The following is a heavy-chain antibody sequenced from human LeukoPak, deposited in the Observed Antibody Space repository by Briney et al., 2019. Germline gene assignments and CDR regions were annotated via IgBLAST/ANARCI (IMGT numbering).Heavy chain of an antibody. CDR1: GYTLTELS. V-gene: IGHV1-24*01. Sequence: GSSVKVSCKVSGYTLTELSMHWVRQAPGKGLEWMGGFDPEDGETIYAQKFQGRVTMTEDTSTDTAYMELSSLRSEDTAVYYCATGLYCSSTSCSHVAFDIWGQGTMVTVSS. CDR2: FDPEDGET. CDR3: ATGLYCSSTSCSHVAFDI. D-gene: IGHD2-2*01. J-gene: IGHJ3*02.